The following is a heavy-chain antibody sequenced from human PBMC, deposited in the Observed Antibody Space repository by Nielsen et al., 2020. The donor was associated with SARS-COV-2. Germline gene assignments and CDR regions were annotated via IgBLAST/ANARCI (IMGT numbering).Heavy chain of an antibody. CDR2: ISWNSGSI. CDR3: AKDLTQWPRGYFDY. CDR1: GFTFDDYG. J-gene: IGHJ4*02. D-gene: IGHD5-12*01. V-gene: IGHV3-9*01. Sequence: SLKISCAASGFTFDDYGMSWVRQAPGKGLEWVSGISWNSGSIGYADSVKGRFTISRDNAKNSLYLQMNSLRAEDTALYYCAKDLTQWPRGYFDYWGQGTLVTVSS.